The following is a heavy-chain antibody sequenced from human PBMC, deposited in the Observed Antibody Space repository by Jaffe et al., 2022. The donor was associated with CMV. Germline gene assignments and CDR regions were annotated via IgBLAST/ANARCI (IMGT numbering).Heavy chain of an antibody. CDR3: AREGSIAAAGGGFDI. V-gene: IGHV1-18*01. D-gene: IGHD6-13*01. Sequence: QVQLVQSGAEVKKPGASVKVSCKASGYSFISYGINWVRQAPGQGLEWLGWISAYNGKTNYVKKLQGRVTMTTETSTSTAYMELRSLISDDTAVYYCAREGSIAAAGGGFDIWGQGTMVTVSS. CDR2: ISAYNGKT. CDR1: GYSFISYG. J-gene: IGHJ3*02.